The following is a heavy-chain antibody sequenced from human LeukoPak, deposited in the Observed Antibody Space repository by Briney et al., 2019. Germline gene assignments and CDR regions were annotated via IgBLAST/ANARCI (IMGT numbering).Heavy chain of an antibody. CDR3: ARATLSTLGDDY. CDR2: INPSDGST. CDR1: AYPSTSYY. J-gene: IGHJ4*02. V-gene: IGHV1-46*01. D-gene: IGHD4-11*01. Sequence: ASVKVSCKASAYPSTSYYMHWVRQAPGQGLEWMGIINPSDGSTNYAQRFQGRVTMTRDTSTSTVYMELSSLRSEDTAVYYCARATLSTLGDDYWGQGTLVTVSS.